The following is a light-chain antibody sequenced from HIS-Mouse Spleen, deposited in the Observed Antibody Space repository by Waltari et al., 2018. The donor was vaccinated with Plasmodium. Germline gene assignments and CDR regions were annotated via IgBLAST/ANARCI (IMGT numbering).Light chain of an antibody. V-gene: IGKV3-15*01. CDR2: GAS. CDR1: PSVSSN. Sequence: EIVMTQSPATLSVSPAVRATLSCRASPSVSSNLAWYQQKPVQAPRLLIYGASTRATGIPARFSGSGSGTEVTLTISSLQSEDFAVYYCQQYKNWPWTFGQGTKVEIK. CDR3: QQYKNWPWT. J-gene: IGKJ1*01.